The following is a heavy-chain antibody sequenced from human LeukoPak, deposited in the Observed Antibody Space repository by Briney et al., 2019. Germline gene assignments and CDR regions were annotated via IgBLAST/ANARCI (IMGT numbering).Heavy chain of an antibody. J-gene: IGHJ4*02. CDR1: GFTLSSSE. V-gene: IGHV3-48*03. CDR3: ANLALWDYSSGSSADY. D-gene: IGHD3-10*01. CDR2: ISSSGSTI. Sequence: GGSLRLSCAASGFTLSSSEMNWVRQAPGKGLEWVSYISSSGSTIYYGDSVKGRFTISRDNAKNSLHLQMNSLRAEDTAVYYCANLALWDYSSGSSADYWGQGTLVTVSS.